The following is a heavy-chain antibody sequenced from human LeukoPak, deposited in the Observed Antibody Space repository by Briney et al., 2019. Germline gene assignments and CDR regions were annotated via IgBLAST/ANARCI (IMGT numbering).Heavy chain of an antibody. CDR2: INWNGGST. D-gene: IGHD3-22*01. J-gene: IGHJ4*02. CDR3: ARGSSGYYDEHDC. Sequence: GGSLRLSCAASGFTFDDYGMSWVRQAPGKGLEWVSGINWNGGSTGYADSVKGRFTISGDNAKNSLYLQVNSLRAEDTALYYCARGSSGYYDEHDCWGQGTLVTVSS. CDR1: GFTFDDYG. V-gene: IGHV3-20*04.